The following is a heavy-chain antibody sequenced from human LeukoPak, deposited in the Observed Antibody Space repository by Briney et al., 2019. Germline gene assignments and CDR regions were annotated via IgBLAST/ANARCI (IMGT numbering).Heavy chain of an antibody. CDR2: INPNSGGT. CDR1: GYTFTGYY. Sequence: ASVKVSCKASGYTFTGYYMHWVRQAPGQGLEWMGWINPNSGGTNYAQKFQGRVTMTRDTSISTAYMELSRLRSEDTAMYYCARALPHRRLMDTTMEQHWFDPWGQGTLVTVSS. V-gene: IGHV1-2*02. CDR3: ARALPHRRLMDTTMEQHWFDP. D-gene: IGHD5-18*01. J-gene: IGHJ5*02.